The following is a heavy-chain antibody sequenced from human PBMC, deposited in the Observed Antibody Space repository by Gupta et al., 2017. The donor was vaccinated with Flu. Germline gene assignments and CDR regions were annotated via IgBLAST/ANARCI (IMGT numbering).Heavy chain of an antibody. V-gene: IGHV4-61*02. J-gene: IGHJ4*02. CDR3: ARDSWSSTSYGGFDS. CDR2: IYTTGSS. D-gene: IGHD6-13*01. Sequence: QVQLQESGPGLVKPSQTLSLTCTFSGASISRGPYYWSWIRQPAGKGLEFIGRIYTTGSSDYNPSLKTRVTISIDTSKSQFSLRLSSVTAADTAVYYCARDSWSSTSYGGFDSWGQGTLVTVSS. CDR1: GASISRGPYY.